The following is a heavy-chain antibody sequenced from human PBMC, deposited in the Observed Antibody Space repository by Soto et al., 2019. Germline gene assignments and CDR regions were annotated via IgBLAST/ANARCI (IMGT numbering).Heavy chain of an antibody. D-gene: IGHD3-22*01. V-gene: IGHV3-11*06. Sequence: PGGSLRLSCAASGFTFSDYYMSWIRLAPGKGLEWVSYISSSSSYRNYADSVKGRFTISRDNAKNSLYLQMNSLRAEDTAVYYCAKVGYCDGCGYYDYWGQGTLVTVSS. CDR2: ISSSSSYR. CDR1: GFTFSDYY. J-gene: IGHJ4*02. CDR3: AKVGYCDGCGYYDY.